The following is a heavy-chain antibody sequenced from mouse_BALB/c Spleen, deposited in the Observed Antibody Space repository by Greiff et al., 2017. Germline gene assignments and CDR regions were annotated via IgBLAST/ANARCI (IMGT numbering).Heavy chain of an antibody. J-gene: IGHJ3*01. CDR2: ISSGGSYT. Sequence: EVKLMESGGGLVKPGGSLKLSCAASGFTFSSYAMSWVRQSPEKRLEWVAEISSGGSYTYYPDTVTGRFTISRDNAKNTLYLEMSSLRSEDTAMYYCAAMTPFAYWGQGTLVTVSA. V-gene: IGHV5-9-4*01. CDR1: GFTFSSYA. CDR3: AAMTPFAY.